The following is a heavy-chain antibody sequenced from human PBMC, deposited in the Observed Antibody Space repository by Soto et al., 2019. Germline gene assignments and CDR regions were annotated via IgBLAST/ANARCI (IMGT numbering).Heavy chain of an antibody. J-gene: IGHJ5*02. CDR2: IYHSGST. D-gene: IGHD5-12*01. CDR1: GYSISSGSY. V-gene: IGHV4-38-2*01. Sequence: PSETLSLTCAVSGYSISSGSYWGWIRQPPGKGLEWIGSIYHSGSTYYNPSLKSRVTISVDTSKNQFSLKLSSVTAADTAVYYCAKGDGYNENWFDPWGQGTLVTVSS. CDR3: AKGDGYNENWFDP.